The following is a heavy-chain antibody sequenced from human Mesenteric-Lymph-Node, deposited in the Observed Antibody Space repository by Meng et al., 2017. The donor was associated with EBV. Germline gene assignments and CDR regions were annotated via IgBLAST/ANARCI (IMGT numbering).Heavy chain of an antibody. J-gene: IGHJ5*02. Sequence: QVQLVQSGVEVKNPGSSVKVSGRGSGGPFRSYTIGWVRQAPGQGLEWMGGIVPMFGTTNYAQKFQGRVTITADESTSTAYMEVRSLTSEDTAVYYCARPEQWVGAPPFDPWGQGTLVTVSS. V-gene: IGHV1-69*01. CDR1: GGPFRSYT. D-gene: IGHD6-19*01. CDR3: ARPEQWVGAPPFDP. CDR2: IVPMFGTT.